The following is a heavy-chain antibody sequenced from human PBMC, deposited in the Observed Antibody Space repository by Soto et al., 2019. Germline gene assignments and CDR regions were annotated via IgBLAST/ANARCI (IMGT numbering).Heavy chain of an antibody. CDR1: GYTFTSYC. Sequence: ASVKVSCKASGYTFTSYCISWVRQAPGQGLEWMGWISAYNGNTNYAQKLQGRVTMTTDTSTSTAYMELRSLRSDDTAVYYCARDPQGYCSGGSCYLGYWGQGTLVTVSS. D-gene: IGHD2-15*01. CDR3: ARDPQGYCSGGSCYLGY. V-gene: IGHV1-18*04. J-gene: IGHJ4*02. CDR2: ISAYNGNT.